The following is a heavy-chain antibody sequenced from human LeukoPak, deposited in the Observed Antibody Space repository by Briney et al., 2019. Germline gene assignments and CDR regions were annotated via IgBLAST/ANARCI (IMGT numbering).Heavy chain of an antibody. CDR3: ARDKHFITMIVVEVGAFDF. D-gene: IGHD3-22*01. CDR2: IYTSGST. V-gene: IGHV4-4*07. J-gene: IGHJ3*01. CDR1: GGSISSYY. Sequence: SETLSLTCTVSGGSISSYYWSWIRQPAGKGLEWIERIYTSGSTNYNPSLKSRVTMSVDTSKNQFSLKLSSVTAADTSVYYCARDKHFITMIVVEVGAFDFWGQGTMVTVSS.